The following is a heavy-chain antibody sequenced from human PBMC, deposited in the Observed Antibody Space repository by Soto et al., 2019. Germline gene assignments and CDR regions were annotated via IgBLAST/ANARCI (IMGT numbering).Heavy chain of an antibody. CDR2: FSLSGTT. CDR3: ARGMTPPGAPAWYYFDS. Sequence: QVQLQESGPGLMKPSETLSLTCTVSGASITGSSSWSWIRQPAGKGLEWIGRFSLSGTTNYNPALRSRVTMSADVSKNQFSLRLTSVTAADTALYYCARGMTPPGAPAWYYFDSWGQGTLVTVSS. D-gene: IGHD2-8*02. CDR1: GASITGSSS. J-gene: IGHJ4*02. V-gene: IGHV4-4*07.